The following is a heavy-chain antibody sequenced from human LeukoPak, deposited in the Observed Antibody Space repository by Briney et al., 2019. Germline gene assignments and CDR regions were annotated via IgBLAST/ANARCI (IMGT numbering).Heavy chain of an antibody. D-gene: IGHD3-22*01. CDR3: ARHASPPYYYDSSGYSDY. V-gene: IGHV4-39*01. CDR1: GGSISSSSYY. CDR2: IYYSGST. Sequence: PSETLSLTCTVSGGSISSSSYYWGWIRQPPGKGLEWIGSIYYSGSTYYNPSLKSRVTISVDTSKNQFSLKLSSVTAADTAVYYCARHASPPYYYDSSGYSDYWGQGTLVTVSS. J-gene: IGHJ4*02.